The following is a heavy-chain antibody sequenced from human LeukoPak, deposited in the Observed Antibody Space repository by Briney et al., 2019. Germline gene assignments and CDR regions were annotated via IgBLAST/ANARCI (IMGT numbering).Heavy chain of an antibody. Sequence: PSETLSLTCTVTGGSISSGGYYWSWIRQHPGKGLEWIGYIYYSGSTYYNPSLKSRVTISVDTSKNQFSLKLSSVTAADTAVYYCAGVPYYDILTGYSPTGFDPWGQGTLVTVSS. CDR2: IYYSGST. CDR1: GGSISSGGYY. D-gene: IGHD3-9*01. V-gene: IGHV4-31*03. CDR3: AGVPYYDILTGYSPTGFDP. J-gene: IGHJ5*02.